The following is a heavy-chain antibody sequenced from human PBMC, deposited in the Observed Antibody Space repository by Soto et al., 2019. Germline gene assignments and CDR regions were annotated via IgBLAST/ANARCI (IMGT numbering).Heavy chain of an antibody. V-gene: IGHV3-23*01. CDR2: ISGSGGST. CDR3: AKGSGYYGSGSYYY. J-gene: IGHJ4*02. CDR1: GFTFSSYA. Sequence: GGSLRLSCAASGFTFSSYAMSWVRQAPGKGLEWVSAISGSGGSTYYADSVKGRFTISRDNSKNTLYLQMNSLRAEDTAVYYCAKGSGYYGSGSYYYWGQGTLVTVSS. D-gene: IGHD3-10*01.